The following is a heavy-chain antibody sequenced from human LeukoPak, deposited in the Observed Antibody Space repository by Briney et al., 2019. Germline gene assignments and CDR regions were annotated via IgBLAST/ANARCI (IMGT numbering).Heavy chain of an antibody. Sequence: SETLSLTCAVYGGSFSGYYWSWIRQPPGKGLEWIGEINHSGSTNYNPSLKSRVTISVDTSKNQFSLKLSSVTAADTAVYYCARGPNPFDIWGQGTMVTVSS. J-gene: IGHJ3*02. CDR2: INHSGST. V-gene: IGHV4-34*01. CDR3: ARGPNPFDI. D-gene: IGHD2-8*01. CDR1: GGSFSGYY.